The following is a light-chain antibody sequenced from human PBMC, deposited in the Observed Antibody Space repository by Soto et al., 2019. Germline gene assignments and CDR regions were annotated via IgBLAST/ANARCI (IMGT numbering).Light chain of an antibody. CDR3: AAWEDSLNGVV. J-gene: IGLJ2*01. Sequence: QSVLTQPPSASGTPGQRVTISCSGSSSNIGSNIVNWYQQLPGTAPKLLIYSNTRRPSWVPDRFSGSKSGTSASLAISGLQSEDEADYYCAAWEDSLNGVVFGGGTKLTVL. CDR1: SSNIGSNI. CDR2: SNT. V-gene: IGLV1-44*01.